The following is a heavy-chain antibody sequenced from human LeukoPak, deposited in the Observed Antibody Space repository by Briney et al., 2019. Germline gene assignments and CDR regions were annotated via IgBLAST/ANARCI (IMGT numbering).Heavy chain of an antibody. J-gene: IGHJ6*03. D-gene: IGHD2-2*02. CDR3: ARGIRCSSTSCYRPRYYMDV. CDR1: GGSFSGYY. V-gene: IGHV4-34*01. CDR2: INHSGST. Sequence: SETLSLTCAVYGGSFSGYYWSWIRQPPGKGLEWIGEINHSGSTNYNPSLKSRVTISVDTSKNQFSLKLSSVTAADTAVYYCARGIRCSSTSCYRPRYYMDVWGKGPTVTVSS.